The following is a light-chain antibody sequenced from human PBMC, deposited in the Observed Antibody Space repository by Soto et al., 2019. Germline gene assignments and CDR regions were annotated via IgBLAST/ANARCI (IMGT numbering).Light chain of an antibody. V-gene: IGKV4-1*01. CDR1: QSVLFRSNNKNY. Sequence: DVVMTQSPDSLAVSLGERATINCRSSQSVLFRSNNKNYLAWYQQKAGQPPKLLISWASSRESGVPDLFSGSGSGTDFTLPISSMQAEDVTVYYCQQYYETLRTFGQGTKVE. CDR3: QQYYETLRT. J-gene: IGKJ1*01. CDR2: WAS.